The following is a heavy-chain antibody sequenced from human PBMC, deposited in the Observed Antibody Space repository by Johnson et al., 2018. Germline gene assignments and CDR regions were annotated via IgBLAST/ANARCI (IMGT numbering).Heavy chain of an antibody. D-gene: IGHD3-22*01. CDR2: IYHGDSDT. Sequence: VQLVQSGAEVKKPGESLKISCKASGDSFTIYWIGWVRQMPGKGLEWMGIIYHGDSDTRYSPSFQGQVTISADKSINTTYLRWSSLKASDTAMYYCARQHGSSGYLGAVVIWGQGTMVAVSS. J-gene: IGHJ3*02. CDR1: GDSFTIYW. CDR3: ARQHGSSGYLGAVVI. V-gene: IGHV5-51*01.